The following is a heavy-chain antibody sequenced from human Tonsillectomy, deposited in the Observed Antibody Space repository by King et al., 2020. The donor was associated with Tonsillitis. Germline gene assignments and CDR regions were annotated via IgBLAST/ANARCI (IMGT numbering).Heavy chain of an antibody. D-gene: IGHD5-18*01. CDR3: AGVVRGGNSYGYLDY. V-gene: IGHV3-11*05. Sequence: VQLVESGGDLVKPGGSLRLSCAASGFTFSDYYMTWIRQAPGKGLEWVSYIIASSSYTNYADSVKGRFAISRDNAKNSLYLQMNSLRAEDTGVYYCAGVVRGGNSYGYLDYWGQGTLVTVSS. CDR1: GFTFSDYY. CDR2: IIASSSYT. J-gene: IGHJ4*02.